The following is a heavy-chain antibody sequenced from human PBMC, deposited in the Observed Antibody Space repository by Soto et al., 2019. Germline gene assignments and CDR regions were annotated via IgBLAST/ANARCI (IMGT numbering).Heavy chain of an antibody. CDR1: GFTFGNYG. CDR3: AKGGGSARDFDY. CDR2: TSYDGNNK. V-gene: IGHV3-30*18. J-gene: IGHJ4*02. Sequence: XGSLGLSCTGSGFTFGNYGMHGVRQAPGKGLEWVASTSYDGNNKYYADSLKGRFTISRDNSKKMVYLQMTSLGPEDTAVYYCAKGGGSARDFDYWGQGALVTV. D-gene: IGHD1-26*01.